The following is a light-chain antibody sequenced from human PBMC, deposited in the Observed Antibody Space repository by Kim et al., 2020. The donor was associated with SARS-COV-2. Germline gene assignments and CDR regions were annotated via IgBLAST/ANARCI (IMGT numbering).Light chain of an antibody. CDR1: SSDVGSYNY. CDR2: DVN. CDR3: SSFASSDTLV. Sequence: GQSITISCTGTSSDVGSYNYVSWYQQHPGKAPKLMIYDVNNRPSGVSNRFSGSKSGNTASLTISGLQAEDEADYYCSSFASSDTLVFGTGTKVTVL. J-gene: IGLJ1*01. V-gene: IGLV2-14*03.